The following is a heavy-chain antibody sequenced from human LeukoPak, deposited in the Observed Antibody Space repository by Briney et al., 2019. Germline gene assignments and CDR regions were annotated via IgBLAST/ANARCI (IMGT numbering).Heavy chain of an antibody. CDR2: VLYDGSNK. CDR3: VRDNYGGILDS. D-gene: IGHD2-21*01. J-gene: IGHJ4*02. Sequence: GGSLRLSCAASGFTFTRYTMHWVRQAPGKGLEWVAVVLYDGSNKYYADSVKGRFTLSRDNSKNTLSLQMNTLRADDTAVYYCVRDNYGGILDSWGQGTLGSVSS. V-gene: IGHV3-30*04. CDR1: GFTFTRYT.